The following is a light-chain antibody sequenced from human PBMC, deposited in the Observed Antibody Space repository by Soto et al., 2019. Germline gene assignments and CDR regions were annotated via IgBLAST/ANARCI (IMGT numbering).Light chain of an antibody. CDR3: QLYGISPH. CDR1: QSRGSNF. Sequence: IGLTQSPGTLPLSPGERATLSCKTSQSRGSNFLAWYQHKPGQAPRLLIYASSNRATGIPDRFSGSASGTDFTLTINRLEPEDFAVYYCQLYGISPHFGQGTRLEIK. CDR2: ASS. V-gene: IGKV3-20*01. J-gene: IGKJ5*01.